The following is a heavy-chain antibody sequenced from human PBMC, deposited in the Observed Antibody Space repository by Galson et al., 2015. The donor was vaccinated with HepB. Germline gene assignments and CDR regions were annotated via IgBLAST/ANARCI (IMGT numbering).Heavy chain of an antibody. V-gene: IGHV4-59*01. J-gene: IGHJ4*02. CDR1: NASIRNNH. CDR2: TFYSGTT. Sequence: ETLSLTCSVSNASIRNNHWSWIRQPPGKGLEWIGYTFYSGTTSYNSSLRSRVTISVDPAKNQFSLRLNSMTAADAAVYYCARLDFHRGGRFDCWGQGTPVSVSS. CDR3: ARLDFHRGGRFDC. D-gene: IGHD2-2*03.